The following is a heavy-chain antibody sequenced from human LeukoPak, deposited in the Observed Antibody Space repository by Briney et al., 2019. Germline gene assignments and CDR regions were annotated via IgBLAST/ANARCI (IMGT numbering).Heavy chain of an antibody. D-gene: IGHD4-23*01. CDR1: GASFSSGGYF. J-gene: IGHJ4*02. CDR2: SYHTGTT. CDR3: ASERPREAVVSQDF. V-gene: IGHV4-30-2*01. Sequence: PSETLCLTCTVSGASFSSGGYFWSWIRQPPGQGLEWIGYSYHTGTTYYNPSIDSRVTMSVDKSKNQFSLSLAFVTVADTAVYYCASERPREAVVSQDFWGQGTLVIVSS.